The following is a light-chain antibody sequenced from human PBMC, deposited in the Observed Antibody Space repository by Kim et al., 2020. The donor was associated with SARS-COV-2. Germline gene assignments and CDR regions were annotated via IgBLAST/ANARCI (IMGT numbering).Light chain of an antibody. V-gene: IGKV3-20*01. Sequence: EIVLMQSPGTLSLSPGERATLSCRASQSVSSSYLAWYQQKPGQAPRLLIYGASSRATGIPDRFSGSGSGTDFTLTISRLEPEDFAVYYCQQYGSSRVQFGQGTKLEI. CDR2: GAS. CDR1: QSVSSSY. J-gene: IGKJ2*01. CDR3: QQYGSSRVQ.